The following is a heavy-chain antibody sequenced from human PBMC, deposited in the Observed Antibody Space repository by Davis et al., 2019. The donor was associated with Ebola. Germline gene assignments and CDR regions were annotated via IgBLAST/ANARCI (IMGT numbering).Heavy chain of an antibody. Sequence: GESLKISCAASGFTFSSYAMSWVRQAPGKRLEWVSAISGSGGSTYYADSVKGRFTISRDNAKNSLYLQMNSLRDEDTAVYYCARVGRLGDWLLYSDYGMDVWGQGTTVTVSS. CDR1: GFTFSSYA. D-gene: IGHD3-9*01. CDR2: ISGSGGST. CDR3: ARVGRLGDWLLYSDYGMDV. J-gene: IGHJ6*02. V-gene: IGHV3-23*01.